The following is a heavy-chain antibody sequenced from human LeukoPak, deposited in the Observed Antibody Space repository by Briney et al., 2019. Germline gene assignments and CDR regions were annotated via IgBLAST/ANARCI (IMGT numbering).Heavy chain of an antibody. CDR2: IYYSGST. Sequence: PSETLSLTCTVSGGSISSHYWSWIRQPPGKGLEWIGYIYYSGSTNYTPSLKSRVTISVDTSKNQFSLKLSSVTAADTAVYYCATSLGYFDYWGQGTLVTVSS. CDR3: ATSLGYFDY. V-gene: IGHV4-59*11. D-gene: IGHD3-16*01. CDR1: GGSISSHY. J-gene: IGHJ4*02.